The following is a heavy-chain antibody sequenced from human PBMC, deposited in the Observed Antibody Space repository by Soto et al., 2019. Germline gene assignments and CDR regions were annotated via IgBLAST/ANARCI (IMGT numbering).Heavy chain of an antibody. D-gene: IGHD2-2*03. CDR2: IIPILGIA. J-gene: IGHJ5*02. CDR3: SAGYWSSTSCHTNWFDP. Sequence: ASVKVSCKASGGTFSSYTISWVRQAPGQGLEWMGRIIPILGIANYAQKFQGRVTITADKSTSTAYMELSSLRSEDTAVYYCSAGYWSSTSCHTNWFDPWGQGTLVTVSS. CDR1: GGTFSSYT. V-gene: IGHV1-69*02.